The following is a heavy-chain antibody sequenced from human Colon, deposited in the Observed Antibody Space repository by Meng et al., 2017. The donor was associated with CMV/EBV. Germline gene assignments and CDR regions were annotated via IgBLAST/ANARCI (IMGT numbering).Heavy chain of an antibody. J-gene: IGHJ6*02. CDR2: IYYSGST. D-gene: IGHD1-26*01. V-gene: IGHV4-59*01. CDR1: GGSISSYY. Sequence: SETLSLTCTVSGGSISSYYWSWIRQPPGKGLEWTGYIYYSGSTNYNPSLKSRVTISVDTSKNQFSLKLSSVTAADTAVYYCARPSSGSYNYGMDVWGQGTTVTVSS. CDR3: ARPSSGSYNYGMDV.